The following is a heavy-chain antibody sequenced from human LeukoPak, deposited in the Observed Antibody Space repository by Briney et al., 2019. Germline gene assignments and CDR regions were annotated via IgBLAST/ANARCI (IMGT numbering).Heavy chain of an antibody. J-gene: IGHJ4*02. CDR2: IYYSGST. V-gene: IGHV4-30-4*08. CDR3: ARDRDGYNFIDY. D-gene: IGHD5-24*01. CDR1: GDSISSGDYY. Sequence: PSETLSLTCNVSGDSISSGDYYWSWIRQPPGQGLEWIGYIYYSGSTYYNPSLKSRVTISVDTSKNQFSLELSSVTAADTAVYFCARDRDGYNFIDYCGQGTLVTVSS.